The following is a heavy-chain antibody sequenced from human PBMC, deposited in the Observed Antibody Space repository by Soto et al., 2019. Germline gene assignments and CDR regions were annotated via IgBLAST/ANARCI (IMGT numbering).Heavy chain of an antibody. CDR1: GFNFGTYA. D-gene: IGHD1-1*01. V-gene: IGHV3-30-3*01. Sequence: LRLSCVASGFNFGTYAIHWVRQAPGKGLQWVALIAYDGINTYYADSVKGRFTISRDNSKNTLHLQMNSLRPEDTGVYFCARVTPGNNLYYFSGLDVWGQGTSVTVSS. CDR3: ARVTPGNNLYYFSGLDV. CDR2: IAYDGINT. J-gene: IGHJ6*02.